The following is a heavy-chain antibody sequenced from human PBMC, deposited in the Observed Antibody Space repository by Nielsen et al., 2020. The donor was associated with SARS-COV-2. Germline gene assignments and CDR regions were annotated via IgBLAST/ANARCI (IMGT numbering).Heavy chain of an antibody. CDR3: AKDFMGGGWFDP. V-gene: IGHV3-30*18. CDR2: ISYDGSNK. CDR1: GFTFSSYG. D-gene: IGHD1-26*01. Sequence: GGSLRPSCAASGFTFSSYGMPWVRQAPGKGLEWVAVISYDGSNKYYADSVKGRFTISRDNSKNTLYLQRNSLRAEDTAVYYCAKDFMGGGWFDPWGQGTLVTVSS. J-gene: IGHJ5*02.